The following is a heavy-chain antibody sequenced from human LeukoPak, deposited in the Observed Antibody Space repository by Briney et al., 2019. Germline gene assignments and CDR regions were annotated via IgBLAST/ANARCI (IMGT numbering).Heavy chain of an antibody. J-gene: IGHJ5*02. CDR2: IVVSSGYR. D-gene: IGHD1-14*01. V-gene: IGHV1-58*02. Sequence: ASVKASCKTSGFTFGTSTMQWVRQAPGQGLEWIGWIVVSSGYREYAQKLQERVTITTDMSTSTSYLELRSLEFEDTAVYYCAAERYEGHCCWFDPWGQGTLVTVSS. CDR3: AAERYEGHCCWFDP. CDR1: GFTFGTST.